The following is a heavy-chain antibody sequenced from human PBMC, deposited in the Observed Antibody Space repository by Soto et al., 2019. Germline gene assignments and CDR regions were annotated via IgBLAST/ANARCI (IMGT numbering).Heavy chain of an antibody. CDR2: IIPIFGTA. CDR3: ASALVPTADGELWYGEHFDY. D-gene: IGHD2-2*01. J-gene: IGHJ4*02. CDR1: GGTFSSYA. V-gene: IGHV1-69*12. Sequence: QVQLVQSGAEVKKPGSSVKVSCKASGGTFSSYAISWVRQAPGQGLEWMGGIIPIFGTANYAQKFQGRVTITADESTSTASMELSSLRYEDTAVYYCASALVPTADGELWYGEHFDYWGQGTLVTVSS.